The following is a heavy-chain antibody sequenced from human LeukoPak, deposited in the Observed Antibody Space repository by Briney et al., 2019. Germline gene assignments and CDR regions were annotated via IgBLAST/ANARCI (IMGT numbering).Heavy chain of an antibody. Sequence: SETLSLTCTVSGGSISSGGYYWSWIRQHPGKGLEWIGYIYYSGSTYYNPSLKSRVTISVDTSKNQFSLKLSSVTAADTAVYYCARGTPLWAYYYYGMDVWGQGTTVTVSS. CDR1: GGSISSGGYY. CDR3: ARGTPLWAYYYYGMDV. V-gene: IGHV4-31*03. J-gene: IGHJ6*02. D-gene: IGHD5-18*01. CDR2: IYYSGST.